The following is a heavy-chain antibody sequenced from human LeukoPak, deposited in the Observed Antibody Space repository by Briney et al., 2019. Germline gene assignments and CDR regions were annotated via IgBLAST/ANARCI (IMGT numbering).Heavy chain of an antibody. Sequence: SVKVSFKASGGTFSSYAISWVRQAPGQGLEWMGGIIPIFGTANYAQKFQGRVTITADESTSTAYMELSSLRSEDTAVYYCARDSVGGSSGWYHDYWGQGTLVTVSS. V-gene: IGHV1-69*01. D-gene: IGHD6-13*01. CDR1: GGTFSSYA. CDR3: ARDSVGGSSGWYHDY. J-gene: IGHJ4*02. CDR2: IIPIFGTA.